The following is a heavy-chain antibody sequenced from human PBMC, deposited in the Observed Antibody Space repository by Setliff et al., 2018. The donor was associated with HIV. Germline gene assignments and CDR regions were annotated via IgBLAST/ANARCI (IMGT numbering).Heavy chain of an antibody. V-gene: IGHV5-51*01. J-gene: IGHJ2*01. CDR1: QYTFTTYW. Sequence: GESLKISCKGSQYTFTTYWIGWVRQVPGRGLEWMALIYPSDSNIYYSPSFQDQVTISVEKSIATAYLQWSSLKTSDTAIYYCARAIDFLTEELNWYFDVWGRGTLVTVSS. CDR2: IYPSDSNI. CDR3: ARAIDFLTEELNWYFDV. D-gene: IGHD3-9*01.